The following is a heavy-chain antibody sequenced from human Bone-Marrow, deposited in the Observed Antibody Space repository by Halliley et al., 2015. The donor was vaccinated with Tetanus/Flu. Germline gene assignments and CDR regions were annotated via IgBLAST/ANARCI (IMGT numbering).Heavy chain of an antibody. CDR1: GFTFNIYG. Sequence: SLRLSCVTSGFTFNIYGMSWVRQAPGKGLEWVSGIRSSDGTTHYADSVKGRFTISRDISKKTLYLDMDDVRDDDTAVYYCAKHFNSALFDYWGQGTLVSVSS. V-gene: IGHV3-23*01. D-gene: IGHD6-13*01. J-gene: IGHJ4*02. CDR3: AKHFNSALFDY. CDR2: IRSSDGTT.